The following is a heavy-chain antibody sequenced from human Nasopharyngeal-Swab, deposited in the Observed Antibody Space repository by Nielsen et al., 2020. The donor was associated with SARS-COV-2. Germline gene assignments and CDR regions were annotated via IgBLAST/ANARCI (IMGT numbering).Heavy chain of an antibody. J-gene: IGHJ6*03. CDR1: GYSFTSYW. Sequence: ESLKISCKGSGYSFTSYWIGWVRQMPGKGLEWMGIIYPGDSDTRYSPSFQGQVTISADKSISTAYLQWSSLKASDTAMYYCALRSSGGRGYYYYYMDVWGKGTTVTVSS. V-gene: IGHV5-51*01. CDR3: ALRSSGGRGYYYYYMDV. CDR2: IYPGDSDT. D-gene: IGHD6-19*01.